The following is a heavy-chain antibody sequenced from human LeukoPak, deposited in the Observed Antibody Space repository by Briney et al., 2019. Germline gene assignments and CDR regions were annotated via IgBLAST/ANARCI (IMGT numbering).Heavy chain of an antibody. D-gene: IGHD2-2*01. V-gene: IGHV3-66*01. J-gene: IGHJ6*02. Sequence: GGSLRLSCAASGFTVGSNYMSWVRQAPGKGLEWVSVIYSGGSTYYADSVKGRFTISRDNSKSTLYLQMNSLRAEDTAVYYCARDNIVVVPAAMYDYYYYGMDVWGQGTTVTVSS. CDR2: IYSGGST. CDR3: ARDNIVVVPAAMYDYYYYGMDV. CDR1: GFTVGSNY.